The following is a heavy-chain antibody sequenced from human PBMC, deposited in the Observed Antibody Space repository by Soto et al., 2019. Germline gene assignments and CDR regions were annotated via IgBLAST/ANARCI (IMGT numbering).Heavy chain of an antibody. CDR2: ISPDGSDK. CDR3: ARARIDL. CDR1: GFSFSSYW. J-gene: IGHJ2*01. V-gene: IGHV3-7*01. Sequence: EVQLVESGGGLVQPGGSLRLSCAASGFSFSSYWMTWVRQALGKGLEWVANISPDGSDKYYVDSVKGRFTISRDHVKNSLYLQVNSLRVDDTALYYCARARIDLWGRGTLVTVSS.